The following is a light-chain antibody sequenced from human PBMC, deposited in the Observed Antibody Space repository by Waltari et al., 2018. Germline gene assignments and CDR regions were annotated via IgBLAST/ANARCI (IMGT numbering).Light chain of an antibody. Sequence: HSALTQPASVSGSPGQSITISCTGISSDIAHSKSVSWYQQHPGKAPKLIIYDVNVRPSRVSNRFSGSKSGNTASLTISGLQADDEADYYCSSYVSSNFGSGTKVTVL. CDR3: SSYVSSN. CDR2: DVN. V-gene: IGLV2-14*03. J-gene: IGLJ1*01. CDR1: SSDIAHSKS.